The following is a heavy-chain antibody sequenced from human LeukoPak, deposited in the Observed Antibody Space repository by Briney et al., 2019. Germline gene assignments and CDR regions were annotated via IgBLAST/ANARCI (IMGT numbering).Heavy chain of an antibody. CDR3: ARDPNGGNSYADY. V-gene: IGHV3-21*01. CDR2: ISSSSSYI. Sequence: PGGSLRLSCAASGFTFSSYSMNWVRQAPGKGLEWVSSISSSSSYIYYADSVKGRFTISRDNAKNSLYLQMNSLRAEDTAVYYCARDPNGGNSYADYWGQGTLVTVSS. CDR1: GFTFSSYS. D-gene: IGHD4-23*01. J-gene: IGHJ4*02.